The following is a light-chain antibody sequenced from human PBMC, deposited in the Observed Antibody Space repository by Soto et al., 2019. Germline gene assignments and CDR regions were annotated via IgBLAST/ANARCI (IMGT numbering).Light chain of an antibody. CDR1: SSDVGAYIF. V-gene: IGLV2-14*03. J-gene: IGLJ1*01. Sequence: QSALTQPASVSGSPGQSITISCTGTSSDVGAYIFVSWYQQHPGKVPKLMIYDIINRPSGVSNRFSGSKSGNTASLTISGLQAEDEADYYCVSFTTSRSYVFGTGTKVTVL. CDR3: VSFTTSRSYV. CDR2: DII.